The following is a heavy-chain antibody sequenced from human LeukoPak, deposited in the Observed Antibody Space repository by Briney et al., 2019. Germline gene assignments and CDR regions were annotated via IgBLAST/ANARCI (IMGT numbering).Heavy chain of an antibody. V-gene: IGHV5-51*01. J-gene: IGHJ5*02. CDR1: GYGFTNYW. D-gene: IGHD2-2*01. CDR3: ARGGYQTWFDP. Sequence: GESLKISCKGSGYGFTNYWIGWVRQMPGKGLEWMGIIYPGDSDTRYSPSFQGQVTFSADKSISTAYLQWGSLKASDTAMYYCARGGYQTWFDPWGQGTLVTVSS. CDR2: IYPGDSDT.